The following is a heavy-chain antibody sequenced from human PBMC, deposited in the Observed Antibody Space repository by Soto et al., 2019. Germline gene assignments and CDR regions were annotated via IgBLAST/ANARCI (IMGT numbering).Heavy chain of an antibody. CDR1: GFTFSSYG. CDR3: ARSAIPVAGKADWFDP. D-gene: IGHD6-19*01. J-gene: IGHJ5*02. Sequence: ESGGGVVQPGRSLRLSCAASGFTFSSYGMHWVRQAPGKGLEWVAVIWYDGSNKYYADSVKGRFTISRDNSKNTLYLQMNSLRAEDTAVYYCARSAIPVAGKADWFDPWGQGTLVTVSS. CDR2: IWYDGSNK. V-gene: IGHV3-33*01.